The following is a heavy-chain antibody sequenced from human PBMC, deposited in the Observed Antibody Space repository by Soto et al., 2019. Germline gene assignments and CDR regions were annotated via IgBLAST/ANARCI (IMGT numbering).Heavy chain of an antibody. CDR1: GFTFSSYA. CDR3: AKVGTGGYYGSGSYYNRY. J-gene: IGHJ4*02. V-gene: IGHV3-23*01. CDR2: ISGSGGST. D-gene: IGHD3-10*01. Sequence: EVQLLESGGGLVQPGGSLRLSCAASGFTFSSYAMSWVRQAPGKGLEWVSAISGSGGSTYYADSVKGRFTISRDNSKNTLYLQINSLGAEDTVVYYCAKVGTGGYYGSGSYYNRYWGQGTLVTVSS.